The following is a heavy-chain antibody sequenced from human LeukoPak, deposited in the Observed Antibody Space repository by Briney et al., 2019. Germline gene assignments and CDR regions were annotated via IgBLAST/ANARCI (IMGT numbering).Heavy chain of an antibody. V-gene: IGHV3-21*01. CDR1: AFTYNYYR. Sequence: GGSLRLSCAASAFTYNYYRMNWVRQAPGKGLEWVSYISSSRRHLQYAASVKSRFTISQDNAKNSPEFQMNSLRAEDTAVYYCARDREEDYYMDVWGKGTTVTVSS. J-gene: IGHJ6*03. CDR3: ARDREEDYYMDV. CDR2: ISSSRRHL.